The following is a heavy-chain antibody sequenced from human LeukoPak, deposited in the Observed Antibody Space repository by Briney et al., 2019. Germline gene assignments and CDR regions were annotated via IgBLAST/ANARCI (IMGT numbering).Heavy chain of an antibody. CDR2: TSGDNVNT. Sequence: ASVKVSCKASGYSFINYGISWVRQARGQGLEWMGWTSGDNVNTYYAQKFLGRVIMTTETSTTTAYMELRSLRPDVTAVYYCVRDWEWKAARNLFDPWDQGTRVTVSS. CDR1: GYSFINYG. J-gene: IGHJ5*02. CDR3: VRDWEWKAARNLFDP. D-gene: IGHD6-6*01. V-gene: IGHV1-18*01.